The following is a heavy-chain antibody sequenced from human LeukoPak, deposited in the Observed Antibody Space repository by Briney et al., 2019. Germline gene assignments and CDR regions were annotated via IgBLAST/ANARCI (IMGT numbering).Heavy chain of an antibody. CDR1: GFTFSNYA. V-gene: IGHV3-23*01. J-gene: IGHJ4*02. Sequence: GGSLRLSCAASGFTFSNYAMSWVRQAPGKGLEWVSAISGSGGSTYYADSVKGRFTISRDNSKNTLYLQMNSLRAEDTAVYYCAKDYIGYCTNGVCYGDYWGQGTLVTVSS. CDR2: ISGSGGST. CDR3: AKDYIGYCTNGVCYGDY. D-gene: IGHD2-8*01.